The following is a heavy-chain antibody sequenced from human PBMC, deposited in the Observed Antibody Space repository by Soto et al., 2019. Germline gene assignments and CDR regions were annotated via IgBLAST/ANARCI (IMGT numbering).Heavy chain of an antibody. Sequence: GGSLRLSCAASGFTFSSYAMSWVRQAPGKGLEWVSAISGSGGSTYYADSVKGRFTISRDNSKNTLYLQMNGLRAEDTAVYYCAKGYSSSWGWWFDPWGQGTLVTVSS. D-gene: IGHD6-13*01. CDR2: ISGSGGST. V-gene: IGHV3-23*01. CDR3: AKGYSSSWGWWFDP. CDR1: GFTFSSYA. J-gene: IGHJ5*02.